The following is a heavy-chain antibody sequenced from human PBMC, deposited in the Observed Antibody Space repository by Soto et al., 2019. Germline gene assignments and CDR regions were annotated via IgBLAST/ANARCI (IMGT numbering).Heavy chain of an antibody. V-gene: IGHV3-23*01. J-gene: IGHJ6*03. D-gene: IGHD3-3*01. Sequence: PGGSLRLSCAASGFTFSSYAMSWVRQAPGKGLEWVSAISGSGGSTYYADSVKGRFTISRDNSKNTLYLQMNSLRAEDTAVYYCAKGSALRVFYYCYMDVWSKGTTVTVSS. CDR1: GFTFSSYA. CDR3: AKGSALRVFYYCYMDV. CDR2: ISGSGGST.